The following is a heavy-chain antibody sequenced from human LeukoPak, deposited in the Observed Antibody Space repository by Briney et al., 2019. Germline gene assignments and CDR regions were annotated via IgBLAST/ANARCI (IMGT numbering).Heavy chain of an antibody. CDR3: ARMNYYDSSGLDY. CDR1: GGSISSYF. Sequence: SETLSLTCTVSGGSISSYFWSWIRQPPGKGLEWIGYISYSGSTNYNPSLKSRVTISVDTSKSQFSLKLSSVTAADTAVYYCARMNYYDSSGLDYWGQGTLVTVSS. J-gene: IGHJ4*02. D-gene: IGHD3-22*01. CDR2: ISYSGST. V-gene: IGHV4-59*01.